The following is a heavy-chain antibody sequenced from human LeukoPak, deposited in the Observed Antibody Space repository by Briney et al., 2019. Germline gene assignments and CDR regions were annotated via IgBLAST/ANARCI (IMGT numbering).Heavy chain of an antibody. V-gene: IGHV3-23*01. D-gene: IGHD6-13*01. CDR3: ARERGSTNSYPLPIDY. Sequence: PGGSLRLSCEASGFSFNNNAMDWVRQAPGKGLEWVSGILGGGGSRYYADSVKGRFTISRDNSKNTLYLQMTSLTAEDTAVYYCARERGSTNSYPLPIDYWGRGTLVTVSS. J-gene: IGHJ4*02. CDR1: GFSFNNNA. CDR2: ILGGGGSR.